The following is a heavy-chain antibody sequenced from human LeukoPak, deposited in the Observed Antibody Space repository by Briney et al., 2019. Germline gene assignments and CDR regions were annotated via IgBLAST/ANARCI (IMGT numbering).Heavy chain of an antibody. CDR1: GGSISSSNW. V-gene: IGHV4-4*02. D-gene: IGHD2-2*01. Sequence: SGTLSLTCAVSGGSISSSNWWSWVRQPPGKGLEWIGEIYHSGSTNYNPSLKSRVTISVDKSKNQFSLKLSSVTAADTAVYYCARADCSSTSCYPFDYWGQGTLVTVSS. CDR3: ARADCSSTSCYPFDY. J-gene: IGHJ4*02. CDR2: IYHSGST.